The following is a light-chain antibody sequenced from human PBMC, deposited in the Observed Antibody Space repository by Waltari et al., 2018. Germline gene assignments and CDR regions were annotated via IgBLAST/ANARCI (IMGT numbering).Light chain of an antibody. Sequence: QSALTQPASVSGSPGQSITISCAGIGTAIATSDFVSWYQHHPDRPPQVIIYDVTNPPSGISARFSASKSADTASLTISGLQAEDEGDYYCASQRPDGVVLFGGGTRVTVL. CDR2: DVT. CDR3: ASQRPDGVVL. V-gene: IGLV2-14*03. J-gene: IGLJ3*02. CDR1: GTAIATSDF.